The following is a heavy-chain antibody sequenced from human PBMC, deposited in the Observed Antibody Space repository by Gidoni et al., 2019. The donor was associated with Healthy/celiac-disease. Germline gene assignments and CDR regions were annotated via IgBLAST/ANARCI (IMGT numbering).Heavy chain of an antibody. V-gene: IGHV1-2*04. J-gene: IGHJ6*02. Sequence: QVQLVQSGAEVKKPGASVKVSCKASGYTFTGYYMHWVRQAPGQGLEWMGWINPNSGGTNYAQKFQGWVTMTRDTSISTAYMELSRLRSDDTAVYYCARDSSGVLYYYGMDVWGQGTTVTVSS. CDR3: ARDSSGVLYYYGMDV. CDR2: INPNSGGT. D-gene: IGHD3-10*01. CDR1: GYTFTGYY.